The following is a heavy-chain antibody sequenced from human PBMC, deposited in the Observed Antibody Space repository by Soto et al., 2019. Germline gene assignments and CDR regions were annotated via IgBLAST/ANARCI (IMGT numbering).Heavy chain of an antibody. V-gene: IGHV4-4*07. J-gene: IGHJ4*02. Sequence: SLTCTVSGDSISSYYWSCIRQPAGKGLEWIGRIYSSGTTNYNPSLKSRVTMSVDTSKNRFSLKLSSVTAADTAVYYCARVSRTAMVYYFDYWGQGTLVTVSS. CDR1: GDSISSYY. CDR2: IYSSGTT. D-gene: IGHD5-18*01. CDR3: ARVSRTAMVYYFDY.